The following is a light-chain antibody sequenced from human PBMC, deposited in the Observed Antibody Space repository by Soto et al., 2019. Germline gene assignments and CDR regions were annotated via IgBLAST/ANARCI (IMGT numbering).Light chain of an antibody. V-gene: IGKV3-11*01. CDR1: QSVGTF. CDR3: EQRSNWPPALT. J-gene: IGKJ4*01. Sequence: EIVLTQSPATLSLSPGERATLSCRASQSVGTFLAWHQHKPGQAPRLLIYDASNRATGVPARFSGSGSGTDFTLTISSLEPEDFAVYYCEQRSNWPPALTFGGGTK. CDR2: DAS.